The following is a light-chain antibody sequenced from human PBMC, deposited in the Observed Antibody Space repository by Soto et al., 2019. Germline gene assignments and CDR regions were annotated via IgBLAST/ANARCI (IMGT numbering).Light chain of an antibody. CDR2: DNN. Sequence: QSVLIQPPSVSGTPGQRVTITCSGGRSNIGTKTVNWYQNLPGSAPKLVIYDNNRRPSGVPDRFSGSKSGNTASLTVSGLQAEDEADYYCSSYAGSNIYVVFGGGTKVTVL. CDR3: SSYAGSNIYVV. V-gene: IGLV1-44*01. J-gene: IGLJ2*01. CDR1: RSNIGTKT.